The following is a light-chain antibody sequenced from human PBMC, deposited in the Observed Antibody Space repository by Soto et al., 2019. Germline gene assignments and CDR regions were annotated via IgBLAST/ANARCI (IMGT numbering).Light chain of an antibody. CDR1: QSVGSY. Sequence: IVLTQSPATLSLSPGERATLSCRASQSVGSYLAWYQQKPGQAPRLLIYDASDRASGVPARFSGSGSGTDFTLTISSLEHEDFAVYYCQQRSKWPPVTFGQGTRLEIK. J-gene: IGKJ5*01. CDR3: QQRSKWPPVT. V-gene: IGKV3-11*01. CDR2: DAS.